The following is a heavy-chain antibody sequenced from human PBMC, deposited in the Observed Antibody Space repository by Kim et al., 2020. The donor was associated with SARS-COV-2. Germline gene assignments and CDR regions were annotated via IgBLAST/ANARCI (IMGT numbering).Heavy chain of an antibody. V-gene: IGHV3-11*01. Sequence: ADSVKGRFTVSRDNAKNSLYLQMNSLRAEDTAVYYCARARVPPTMTYGMDVWGQGTTVTVSS. J-gene: IGHJ6*02. CDR3: ARARVPPTMTYGMDV. D-gene: IGHD2-2*01.